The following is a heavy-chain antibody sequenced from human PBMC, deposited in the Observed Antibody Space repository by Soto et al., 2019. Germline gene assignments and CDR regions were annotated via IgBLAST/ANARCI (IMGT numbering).Heavy chain of an antibody. CDR1: GGSISSSSYY. Sequence: TSETLSLTCTVSGGSISSSSYYWGWIRQPPGKGLEWIGSIYYSGSTYYNPSLKSRVIISVDTSKNQFSLKLSSVTAADTAVYYCASIIVATKATDYWGQGTLVTVSS. CDR2: IYYSGST. V-gene: IGHV4-39*01. CDR3: ASIIVATKATDY. D-gene: IGHD5-12*01. J-gene: IGHJ4*02.